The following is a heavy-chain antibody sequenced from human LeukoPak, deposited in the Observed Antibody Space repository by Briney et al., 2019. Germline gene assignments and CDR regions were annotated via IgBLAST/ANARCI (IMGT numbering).Heavy chain of an antibody. D-gene: IGHD3-10*01. CDR3: ARHSGSGSESRPFDP. CDR1: GASVTSGGFY. V-gene: IGHV4-39*01. J-gene: IGHJ5*02. Sequence: TSETLSLTCSVSGASVTSGGFYWGWLRQPPGKEPEWIATIYYTGSTYYNPSLKSRVSISIDTSKNQFSLRLTSVTATDTAVYHCARHSGSGSESRPFDPWGQGTLVSVSS. CDR2: IYYTGST.